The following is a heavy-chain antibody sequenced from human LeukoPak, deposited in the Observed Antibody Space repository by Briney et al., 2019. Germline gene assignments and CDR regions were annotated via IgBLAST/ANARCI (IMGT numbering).Heavy chain of an antibody. J-gene: IGHJ6*02. CDR1: GVSISSYY. Sequence: SETLSLTCTVSGVSISSYYWSWIRQPPGKGLEWIGYISYSGNTNYNPSLKSRVTISVDTSKNQFSLKLNSVTAADTAVYYCARDKQELPGGYYGMDVWGQGTTVTVSS. D-gene: IGHD1-7*01. CDR3: ARDKQELPGGYYGMDV. V-gene: IGHV4-59*01. CDR2: ISYSGNT.